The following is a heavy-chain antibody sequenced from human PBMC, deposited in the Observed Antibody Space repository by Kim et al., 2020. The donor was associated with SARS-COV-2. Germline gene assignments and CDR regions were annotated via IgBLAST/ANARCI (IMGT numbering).Heavy chain of an antibody. V-gene: IGHV3-23*01. CDR1: GFTFSSYA. CDR2: ISGSGGST. J-gene: IGHJ6*03. CDR3: AKGGEYSGYGENYYYYYMDV. D-gene: IGHD5-12*01. Sequence: GGSLRLSCAASGFTFSSYAMSWVRQAPGKGLEWVSAISGSGGSTYYADSVKGRFTISRDNSKNTLYLQMNSLRAEDTAVYYCAKGGEYSGYGENYYYYYMDVWGKGTTVTVSS.